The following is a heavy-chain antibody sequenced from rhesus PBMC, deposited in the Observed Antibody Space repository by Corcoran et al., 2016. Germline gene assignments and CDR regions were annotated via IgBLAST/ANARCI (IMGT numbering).Heavy chain of an antibody. J-gene: IGHJ4*01. CDR3: AREGYSSGWSPYYFDY. Sequence: QVQLQESGPGVVKPSETLSLTCAVSGGSISDSYRWSWIRQPPGKGLEWSGYIYGSSTSTNYNPSLKSRVTISKDTSKSQFSLKLSSVTAADTAVYYCAREGYSSGWSPYYFDYWGQGVLVTVSS. CDR1: GGSISDSYR. D-gene: IGHD6S26*01. V-gene: IGHV4S10*01. CDR2: IYGSSTST.